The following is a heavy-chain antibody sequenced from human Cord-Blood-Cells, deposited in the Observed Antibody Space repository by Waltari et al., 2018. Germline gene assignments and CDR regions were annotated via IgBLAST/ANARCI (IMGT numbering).Heavy chain of an antibody. J-gene: IGHJ6*03. CDR3: ATGWEQTGYYYYYYMDV. CDR2: RSYDGSNK. D-gene: IGHD1-26*01. V-gene: IGHV3-30*03. Sequence: QVKLVASGGGVVPSGRSLRLSCEGSGLTFSSYGMHWVRQAPGKGLEWVAVRSYDGSNKYYADSVKGRFTISRDNSKNTLYLQMNSLRAEDTAVYYCATGWEQTGYYYYYYMDVWGKGTTVTVSS. CDR1: GLTFSSYG.